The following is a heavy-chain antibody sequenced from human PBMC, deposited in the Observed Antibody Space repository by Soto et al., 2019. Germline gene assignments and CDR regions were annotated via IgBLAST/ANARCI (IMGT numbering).Heavy chain of an antibody. J-gene: IGHJ5*02. CDR1: GFTFSSYS. Sequence: PGGSLRLSCAASGFTFSSYSMNWVRQAPGKGLEWVSSISSSSSYIYYADSVKGRFTISRDNAKNSLYLQMNSLRAEDTAVYYCARGPKLMVYAIYGWFDPWGRGTLVTVSS. CDR2: ISSSSSYI. V-gene: IGHV3-21*01. CDR3: ARGPKLMVYAIYGWFDP. D-gene: IGHD2-8*01.